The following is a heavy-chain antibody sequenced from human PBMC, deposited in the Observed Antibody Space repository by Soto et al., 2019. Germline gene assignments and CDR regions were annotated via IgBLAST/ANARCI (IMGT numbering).Heavy chain of an antibody. V-gene: IGHV3-66*01. Sequence: EVQLVESGGGLVQPGGSLRLSCAASGFTVSSNYMSWVRQAPGKGLEWVSVIYSGDSTYYADSVKGRFTISRDNSKNTLYLQMNSLRAEDTAVYYCARAVVVVPAAPVGAFDIWGQGTMVTVSS. CDR2: IYSGDST. CDR1: GFTVSSNY. J-gene: IGHJ3*02. CDR3: ARAVVVVPAAPVGAFDI. D-gene: IGHD2-2*01.